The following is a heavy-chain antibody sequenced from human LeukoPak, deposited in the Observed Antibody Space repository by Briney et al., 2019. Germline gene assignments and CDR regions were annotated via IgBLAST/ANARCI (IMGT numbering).Heavy chain of an antibody. D-gene: IGHD1-1*01. V-gene: IGHV3-74*01. CDR3: VRDGDAEVELDY. CDR1: GFTFSSYC. Sequence: GGSLRLSCAASGFTFSSYCMNWVRQAPGKGLEWVSRISSDGSSTTNADSVKGRFTISRDNAKNTLYLQMNSLRGEDTAVYYCVRDGDAEVELDYWDQGTLVTVSS. CDR2: ISSDGSST. J-gene: IGHJ4*02.